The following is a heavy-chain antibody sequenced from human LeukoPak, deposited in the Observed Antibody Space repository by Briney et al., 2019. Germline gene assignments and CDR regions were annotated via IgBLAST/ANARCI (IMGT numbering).Heavy chain of an antibody. D-gene: IGHD3-3*01. CDR1: GGSISSGGYA. CDR2: IYHSGST. Sequence: SQTLSLTCAVSGGSISSGGYAWSWIRQPPGKGLEWIGYIYHSGSTYYNPSLKSRVTISVDRSKNQFSLKLSSVTAADTAVYYCARDYDGVLDYWGQGTLVTVSS. V-gene: IGHV4-30-2*01. CDR3: ARDYDGVLDY. J-gene: IGHJ4*02.